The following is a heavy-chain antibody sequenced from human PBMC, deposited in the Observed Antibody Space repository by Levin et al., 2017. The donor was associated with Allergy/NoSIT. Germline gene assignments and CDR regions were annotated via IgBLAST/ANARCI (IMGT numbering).Heavy chain of an antibody. D-gene: IGHD3-10*01. CDR3: ARRDHYGSGSYSYYFDY. CDR1: GFTFSSYA. J-gene: IGHJ4*02. Sequence: GGSLRLSCAASGFTFSSYAMSWVRQAPGKGLEWVSTITGSGGSTYYADSVKGRFTISRDNFKNTLYLQMNGLRPEDTAVYYCARRDHYGSGSYSYYFDYWGQGALVTVSS. CDR2: ITGSGGST. V-gene: IGHV3-23*01.